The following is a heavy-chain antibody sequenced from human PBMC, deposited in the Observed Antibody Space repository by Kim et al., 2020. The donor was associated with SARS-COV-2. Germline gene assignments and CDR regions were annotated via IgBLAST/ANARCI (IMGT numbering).Heavy chain of an antibody. J-gene: IGHJ5*02. D-gene: IGHD3-10*01. CDR2: INAGNGNT. V-gene: IGHV1-3*01. CDR3: AGGGSGYGSGFDP. CDR1: GYTFTSYA. Sequence: ASVKVSCKASGYTFTSYAMHWVRQAPGQRLEWMGWINAGNGNTKYSQKFQGRVTTTRDTSASTTYLELSSLRSEDTAVYYCAGGGSGYGSGFDPWAQGTLVTVSS.